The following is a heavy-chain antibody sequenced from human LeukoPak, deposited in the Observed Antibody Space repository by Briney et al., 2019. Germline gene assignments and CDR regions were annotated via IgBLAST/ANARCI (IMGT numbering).Heavy chain of an antibody. CDR1: GFTFGSYA. J-gene: IGHJ4*02. D-gene: IGHD2-2*01. V-gene: IGHV3-23*01. Sequence: GGSLRLSCEASGFTFGSYAMYWVRQAPGKGLEWVAGIFGSGGSAHYADSVKGRFTISRDNSKNTLYLQMNSLRAEDTAVYYCAKDRYIVVVPAAMLHYWGQGTLVTVSS. CDR2: IFGSGGSA. CDR3: AKDRYIVVVPAAMLHY.